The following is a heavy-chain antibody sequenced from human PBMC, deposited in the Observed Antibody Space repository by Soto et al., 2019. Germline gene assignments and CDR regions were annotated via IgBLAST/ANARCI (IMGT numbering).Heavy chain of an antibody. D-gene: IGHD2-8*01. Sequence: SETLSLTCTVSGGSISSSSYYWGWIRQPPGKGLEWIGSIYYSGSTYYNPSLRRRITISVDPSKNQFSLSLVSVTAADTAMYYCARHDHGAFNVNGFHVWGQGTLVT. V-gene: IGHV4-39*01. CDR1: GGSISSSSYY. CDR2: IYYSGST. CDR3: ARHDHGAFNVNGFHV. J-gene: IGHJ4*02.